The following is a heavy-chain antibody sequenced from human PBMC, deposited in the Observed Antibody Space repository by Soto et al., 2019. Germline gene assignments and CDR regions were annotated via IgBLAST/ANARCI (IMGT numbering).Heavy chain of an antibody. Sequence: SETLSLTCNVSGDSIGRFYWSWIRQSAEKGLEWIGRVYSTGGTAYNTALEGRVTISLDRSNNHVSLEMNSVTAADTAVYFCARDLSGTGLDIWGRGTRVTVSS. V-gene: IGHV4-4*07. CDR1: GDSIGRFY. CDR2: VYSTGGT. D-gene: IGHD1-26*01. J-gene: IGHJ6*02. CDR3: ARDLSGTGLDI.